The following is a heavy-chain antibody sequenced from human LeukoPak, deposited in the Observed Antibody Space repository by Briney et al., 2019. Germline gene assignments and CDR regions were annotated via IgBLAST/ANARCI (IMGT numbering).Heavy chain of an antibody. CDR2: FDPEQAET. J-gene: IGHJ4*02. CDR1: GDSLTDLN. D-gene: IGHD3-3*01. V-gene: IGHV1-24*01. Sequence: ASVKVSCKVSGDSLTDLNIQWVRQAPGKGLECLGGFDPEQAETIYAQNFQGRVTMTEDASTDTASMELHSLKSEDTAVYYCATRGGDFWSGFEKWGQGTLIIVSS. CDR3: ATRGGDFWSGFEK.